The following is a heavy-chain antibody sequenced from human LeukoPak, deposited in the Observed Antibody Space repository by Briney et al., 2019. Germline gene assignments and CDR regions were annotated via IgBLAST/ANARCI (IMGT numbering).Heavy chain of an antibody. J-gene: IGHJ4*02. D-gene: IGHD1-1*01. CDR1: GGSISVYY. Sequence: PSETLSLTCTVSGGSISVYYWDWIRQPAGKGLEWIGRIYTSGNTKYNPSLKSRVTISVDKYKNQFSLKLTSVTAADTAVYYCARSTGTNRFDYWGQGTLVTVSS. V-gene: IGHV4-4*07. CDR3: ARSTGTNRFDY. CDR2: IYTSGNT.